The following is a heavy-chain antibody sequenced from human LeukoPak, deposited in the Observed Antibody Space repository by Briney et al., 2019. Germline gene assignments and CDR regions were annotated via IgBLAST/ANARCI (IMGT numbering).Heavy chain of an antibody. CDR2: IKEDGSEK. Sequence: GGSLRLSCADSGFTFSSSWMTWVRQAPGKGLEWVANIKEDGSEKYYVDSVKGRFTISRDNAKNSLYLQMNSLRAEDTAVYYCARLSYSRITMVRGVVHYFDYWGQGTLVTVSS. CDR3: ARLSYSRITMVRGVVHYFDY. CDR1: GFTFSSSW. J-gene: IGHJ4*02. V-gene: IGHV3-7*01. D-gene: IGHD3-10*01.